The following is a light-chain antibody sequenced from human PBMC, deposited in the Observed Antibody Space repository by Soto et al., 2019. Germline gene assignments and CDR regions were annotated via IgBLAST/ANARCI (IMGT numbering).Light chain of an antibody. CDR2: GNS. CDR1: SSNIGAGYD. Sequence: QSVLTQPPSVSGAPGQRVTISCTGSSSNIGAGYDVHWYQQLPGTAPKLLIYGNSNRPSGVLDRFFGSKSGTSDSLAITGLLAEDEADYHFQCYDSTLSGGLFGGGTKLTFL. V-gene: IGLV1-40*01. CDR3: QCYDSTLSGGL. J-gene: IGLJ2*01.